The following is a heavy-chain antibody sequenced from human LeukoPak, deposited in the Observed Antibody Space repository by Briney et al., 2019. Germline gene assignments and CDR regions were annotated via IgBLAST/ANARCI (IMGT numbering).Heavy chain of an antibody. CDR1: GGSISSYY. J-gene: IGHJ4*02. Sequence: PSETLSLTCTVSGGSISSYYWSWIRQPPGKGLEWIGYIYYSGSTNYNPSLKSRVTISVKTSKNQFSLKLRSVTAADTAVYYCARVTEYTIEDYVDYWGQGTLVTVSS. CDR2: IYYSGST. CDR3: ARVTEYTIEDYVDY. V-gene: IGHV4-59*01. D-gene: IGHD3-9*01.